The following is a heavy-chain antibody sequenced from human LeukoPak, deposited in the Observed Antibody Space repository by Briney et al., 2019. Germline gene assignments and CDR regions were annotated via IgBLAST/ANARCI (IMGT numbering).Heavy chain of an antibody. CDR3: ARSKSWAHADS. Sequence: SETLSLTCTVLGYSTSGGYYWGWIRQSPGKGLEWIGSIHQTGSTYYNPSLQSRVTISLDTSKSRSSLRLPSVTAADTAVYFWARSKSWAHADSWGQGTLVTVSS. CDR1: GYSTSGGYY. V-gene: IGHV4-38-2*02. J-gene: IGHJ4*02. CDR2: IHQTGST. D-gene: IGHD1-26*01.